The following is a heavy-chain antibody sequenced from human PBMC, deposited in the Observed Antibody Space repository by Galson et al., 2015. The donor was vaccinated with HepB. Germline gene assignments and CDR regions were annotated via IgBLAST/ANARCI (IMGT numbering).Heavy chain of an antibody. D-gene: IGHD6-13*01. V-gene: IGHV5-51*01. CDR3: ARRSADSIRWTFDY. CDR1: GYGFTNYW. Sequence: QSGAEVKKPGESLKISCKGSGYGFTNYWIGWVRQMPGKGLEWMGIIYPYDSDTRYSPSFEGQVTMSADKSITTAYLQWSSLKASDTAMYYCARRSADSIRWTFDYWGQGTLVTVSS. J-gene: IGHJ4*02. CDR2: IYPYDSDT.